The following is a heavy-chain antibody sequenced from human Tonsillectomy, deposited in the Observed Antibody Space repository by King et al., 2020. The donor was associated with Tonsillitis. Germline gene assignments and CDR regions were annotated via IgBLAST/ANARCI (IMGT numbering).Heavy chain of an antibody. CDR3: VRDFWDLRMDV. D-gene: IGHD1-26*01. CDR1: GYTFTTYG. Sequence: VQLVESGAEVKKPGASVKVSCKASGYTFTTYGISWVRQAPGQGLEWMGWISAYNGDTNYAQKLHGRVTMTTDTSTSTAYMELRSLRSDDTAVYYCVRDFWDLRMDVWGKGTAVTVSS. CDR2: ISAYNGDT. V-gene: IGHV1-18*01. J-gene: IGHJ6*03.